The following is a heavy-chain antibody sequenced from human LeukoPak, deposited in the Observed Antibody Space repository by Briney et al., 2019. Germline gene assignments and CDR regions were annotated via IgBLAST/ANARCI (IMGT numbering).Heavy chain of an antibody. Sequence: GGSLRLSCAASGFTFSSYEMNWVRQAPGKGLEWVSYISSSGSTIYYADSVKGRFTISRDNAKNSLYLQMNSLRAEDTAVYYCARDRSSLILSGYYYYMDVWGKGTTVTVSS. CDR1: GFTFSSYE. CDR3: ARDRSSLILSGYYYYMDV. J-gene: IGHJ6*03. CDR2: ISSSGSTI. D-gene: IGHD6-19*01. V-gene: IGHV3-48*03.